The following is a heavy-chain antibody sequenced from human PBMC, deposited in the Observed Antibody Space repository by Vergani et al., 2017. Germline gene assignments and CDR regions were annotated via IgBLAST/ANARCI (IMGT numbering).Heavy chain of an antibody. D-gene: IGHD6-13*01. CDR1: GGSISSGSYY. CDR2: FYTGGGT. J-gene: IGHJ6*02. Sequence: QVQLQESGPGLVRPSQTLSLTFTVSGGSISSGSYYLSWFRQPAGKGLEWIVRFYTGGGTSYNHSLKSRVTISVDTSKNQFSLQLSSVTAADTAAYYCARDPLYSTTWHCLLLDMDVWGQGTTVTVSS. V-gene: IGHV4-61*02. CDR3: ARDPLYSTTWHCLLLDMDV.